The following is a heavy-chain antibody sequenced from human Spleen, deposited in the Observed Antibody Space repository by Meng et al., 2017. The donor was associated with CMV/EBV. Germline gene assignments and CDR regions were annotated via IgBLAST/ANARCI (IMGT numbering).Heavy chain of an antibody. CDR2: ISGSGGST. J-gene: IGHJ6*02. Sequence: ETLSLTCTVSGGSISSSSYYWGWIRQPPGKGLEWVSAISGSGGSTYYADSVKGRFTISRDNSKNTLSLQMHSLRVEDTAVYYCAKDLGYTSYWSSGMDVWGQGTTVTVSS. D-gene: IGHD2-2*01. CDR1: GGSISSSSYY. CDR3: AKDLGYTSYWSSGMDV. V-gene: IGHV3-23*01.